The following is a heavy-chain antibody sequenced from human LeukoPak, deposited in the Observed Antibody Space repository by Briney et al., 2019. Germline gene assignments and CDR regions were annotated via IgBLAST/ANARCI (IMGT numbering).Heavy chain of an antibody. CDR3: VRVNASGRFLDY. V-gene: IGHV4-4*07. CDR1: SDSFTFSQ. D-gene: IGHD2-21*01. CDR2: ISTRGTT. J-gene: IGHJ4*02. Sequence: ASETLSLTCSVSSDSFTFSQWSWVRQPAGKGLEWLGHISTRGTTNYSPSLESRVTISLDKSKNQFSLRLTAATAADTAMYYCVRVNASGRFLDYWGQGTLVTVSS.